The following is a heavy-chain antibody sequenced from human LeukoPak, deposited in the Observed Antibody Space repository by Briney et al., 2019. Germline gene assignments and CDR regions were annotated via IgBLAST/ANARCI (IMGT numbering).Heavy chain of an antibody. J-gene: IGHJ4*02. V-gene: IGHV3-74*01. Sequence: GGSLRLSCAASGFTFSSYWMHWVRQAPGKGLVWVSRINSDGSSTSYAESVKGRFTISRDNAKNTLYLQMNSLRAKDTAVYHCARERVTRGDCSSTSCYAYYFDYWGQGTLVTVSS. CDR3: ARERVTRGDCSSTSCYAYYFDY. CDR2: INSDGSST. D-gene: IGHD2-2*01. CDR1: GFTFSSYW.